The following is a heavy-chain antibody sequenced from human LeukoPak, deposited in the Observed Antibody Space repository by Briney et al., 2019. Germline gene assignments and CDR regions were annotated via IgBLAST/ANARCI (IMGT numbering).Heavy chain of an antibody. Sequence: PSETLSLTCTVSGGSISSYYWSWIRQPPGKGLEWIGYIYYSGSTNYNPSLKSRVTISVDTSKNQFSLELSSVTAADTAVYYCARGAGNYYFYGMDVWGQGTTVTVSS. J-gene: IGHJ6*02. CDR1: GGSISSYY. CDR2: IYYSGST. V-gene: IGHV4-59*01. CDR3: ARGAGNYYFYGMDV.